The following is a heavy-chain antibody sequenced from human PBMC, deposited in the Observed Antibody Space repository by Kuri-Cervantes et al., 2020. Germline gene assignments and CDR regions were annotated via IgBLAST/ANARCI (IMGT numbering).Heavy chain of an antibody. CDR1: GGTFSSYT. CDR3: AQAAAGTLQLYY. V-gene: IGHV1-69*02. Sequence: SVKVSCKASGGTFSSYTISWVRQAPGQGLEWMGRIIPILGIANYAQKFQGRVTITADKSTSTAYMELSSLRSEDTAVYYCAQAAAGTLQLYYWGQGTLVTVSS. J-gene: IGHJ4*02. CDR2: IIPILGIA. D-gene: IGHD6-13*01.